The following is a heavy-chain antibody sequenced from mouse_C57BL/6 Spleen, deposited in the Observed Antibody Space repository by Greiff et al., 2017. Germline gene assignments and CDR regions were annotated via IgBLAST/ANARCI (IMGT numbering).Heavy chain of an antibody. Sequence: QVQLKQSGPELVKPGASVKLSCKASGYTFTSYDINWVQQRPGQGLEWIGWIYPRDGRTKYNEKFKGTATLTVDSTSSSAYMELHSLTSEDSAVYVCARSGYYGPRTFGYWGQGTTLTVST. CDR1: GYTFTSYD. D-gene: IGHD1-1*01. J-gene: IGHJ2*01. V-gene: IGHV1-85*01. CDR2: IYPRDGRT. CDR3: ARSGYYGPRTFGY.